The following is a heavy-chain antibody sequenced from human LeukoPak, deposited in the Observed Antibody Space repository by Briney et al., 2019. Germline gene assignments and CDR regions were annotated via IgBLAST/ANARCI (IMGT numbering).Heavy chain of an antibody. CDR2: INPNSGGT. V-gene: IGHV1-2*02. CDR1: GYTFTGYY. Sequence: GASVKVSCKASGYTFTGYYMHWVRQAAGRGLEWMGWINPNSGGTNYAQKFQGRVTMTRDTSISTAYMELSRLRSDDTAVYYCARDPRAAAGNDYWGQGTLVTVSS. D-gene: IGHD6-13*01. J-gene: IGHJ4*02. CDR3: ARDPRAAAGNDY.